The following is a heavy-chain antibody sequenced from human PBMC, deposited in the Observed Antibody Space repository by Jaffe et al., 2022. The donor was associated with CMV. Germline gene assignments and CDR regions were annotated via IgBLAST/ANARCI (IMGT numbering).Heavy chain of an antibody. V-gene: IGHV3-15*01. D-gene: IGHD3-9*01. Sequence: EVQLVESGGGLVKPGGSLRLSCAASGFTFSNAWMSWVRQAPGKGLEWVGRIKSKTDGGTTDYAAPVKGRFTISRDDSKNTLYLQMNSLKTEDTAVYYCTTDQTRYYDILTGYNYGMDVWGQGTTVTVSS. J-gene: IGHJ6*02. CDR1: GFTFSNAW. CDR2: IKSKTDGGTT. CDR3: TTDQTRYYDILTGYNYGMDV.